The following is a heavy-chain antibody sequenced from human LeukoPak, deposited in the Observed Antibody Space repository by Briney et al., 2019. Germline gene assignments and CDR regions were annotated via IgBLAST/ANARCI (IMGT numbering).Heavy chain of an antibody. CDR3: ARDLAYSRLDY. CDR1: GFTFSTYH. D-gene: IGHD5-18*01. Sequence: PGGSLRLSCAAASGFTFSTYHINWVRQAPGKGLEWVASINPDGNKKYSADSVKGRFTISRDNAENSLYLQMNSLRVEDTAFYYCARDLAYSRLDYWGQGMLVTVSS. CDR2: INPDGNKK. J-gene: IGHJ4*02. V-gene: IGHV3-7*01.